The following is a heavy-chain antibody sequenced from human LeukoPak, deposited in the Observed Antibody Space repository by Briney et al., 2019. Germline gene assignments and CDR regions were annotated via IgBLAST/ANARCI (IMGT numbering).Heavy chain of an antibody. V-gene: IGHV3-48*01. D-gene: IGHD6-19*01. CDR1: GFTFSSYS. CDR3: ARSYHPAGYSSGWAGGFDY. CDR2: ISSSSSTI. Sequence: PGGSLRLSCAASGFTFSSYSMNWVRQAPGKGLEWVSYISSSSSTIYYADSVKGRFTISRDNAKNSLYLQMNSLRAEDTAVYYYARSYHPAGYSSGWAGGFDYWGQGTLVTVSS. J-gene: IGHJ4*02.